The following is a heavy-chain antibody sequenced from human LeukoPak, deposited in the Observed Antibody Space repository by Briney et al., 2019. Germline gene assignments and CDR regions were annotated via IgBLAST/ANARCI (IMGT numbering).Heavy chain of an antibody. D-gene: IGHD4-17*01. V-gene: IGHV4-30-4*01. J-gene: IGHJ4*02. CDR2: IYYSGST. Sequence: SETLSLTCTVSGGSISSGDYYWSWIRQPPGKGLEWIGYIYYSGSTYYDPSLKSRVTISVDTSKNQFSLKLSSVTAADTAVYYCAGAGVTTVDYWGQGTLVTVSS. CDR3: AGAGVTTVDY. CDR1: GGSISSGDYY.